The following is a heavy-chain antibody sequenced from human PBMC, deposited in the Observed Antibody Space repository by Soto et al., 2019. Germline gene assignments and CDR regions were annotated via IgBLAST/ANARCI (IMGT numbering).Heavy chain of an antibody. V-gene: IGHV3-33*08. CDR3: ARDYDILTGLDAFDI. CDR1: GFNFSSYW. D-gene: IGHD3-9*01. CDR2: IKYDGSNK. Sequence: PGGSLRLSCAASGFNFSSYWMSWVRQAQGKGLEWVANIKYDGSNKYYADSVKGRFTISRDNSKNTLYLQMNSLRAEDTAVYYCARDYDILTGLDAFDIWGQGTMVTVS. J-gene: IGHJ3*02.